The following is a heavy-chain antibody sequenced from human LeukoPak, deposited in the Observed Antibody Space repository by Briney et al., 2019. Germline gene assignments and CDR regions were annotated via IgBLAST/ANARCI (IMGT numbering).Heavy chain of an antibody. CDR3: ARASIRLWSDY. Sequence: ASVKVSCKASGYTFTGYYMHWVRQAPGQGLEWMGWINPNSGGTNYAQKFQGRVTMTRGTPISTAYMELSRLRSDDTAVYYCARASIRLWSDYWGQGTLVTVSS. CDR1: GYTFTGYY. V-gene: IGHV1-2*02. J-gene: IGHJ4*02. D-gene: IGHD3-10*01. CDR2: INPNSGGT.